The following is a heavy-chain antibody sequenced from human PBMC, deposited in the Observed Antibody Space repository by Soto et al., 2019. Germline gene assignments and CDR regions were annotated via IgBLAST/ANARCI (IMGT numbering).Heavy chain of an antibody. CDR3: SRLSNGTPADY. D-gene: IGHD2-8*01. CDR1: GDYISNRNYH. J-gene: IGHJ4*02. CDR2: NYYSGNT. V-gene: IGHV4-39*02. Sequence: QLQLQESGPGLVKPSETLSLTCSVSGDYISNRNYHWGWTRQPPGKGLEWIGSNYYSGNTYYNPSLTSRVTISADTSTNHFSLKVDSVTATDTAIYYCSRLSNGTPADYWGEGTLVTVST.